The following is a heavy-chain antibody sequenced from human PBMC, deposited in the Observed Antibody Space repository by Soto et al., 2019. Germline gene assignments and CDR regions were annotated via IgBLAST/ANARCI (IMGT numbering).Heavy chain of an antibody. Sequence: GGSLRLSCAASGFTFSSYAMSWVRQAPGKGLEWVSAISGSGGSTYYADSVKGRFTISRDNSKNTLYLQMNSLRAEDTAVYYCAKGSGWYETDYYYYYYMDVWGKGTTVTVSS. J-gene: IGHJ6*03. D-gene: IGHD6-19*01. CDR3: AKGSGWYETDYYYYYYMDV. V-gene: IGHV3-23*01. CDR1: GFTFSSYA. CDR2: ISGSGGST.